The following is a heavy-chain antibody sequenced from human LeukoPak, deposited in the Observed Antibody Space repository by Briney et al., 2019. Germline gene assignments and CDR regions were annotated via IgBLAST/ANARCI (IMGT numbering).Heavy chain of an antibody. CDR2: INHSGST. J-gene: IGHJ5*02. CDR1: GYSISSGYY. D-gene: IGHD6-6*01. V-gene: IGHV4-38-2*02. CDR3: ARGVAARPLWFDR. Sequence: PSETLSLTCTVSGYSISSGYYWGWIRPPPGKGLEWIGEINHSGSTNYKPSLKSRVTISVDTSKNQFSLKLSSVTAADTAVYYCARGVAARPLWFDRWGQGTLVTVSS.